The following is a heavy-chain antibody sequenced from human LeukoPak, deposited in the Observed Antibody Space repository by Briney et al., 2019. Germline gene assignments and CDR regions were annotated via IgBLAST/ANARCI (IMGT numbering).Heavy chain of an antibody. CDR2: IYYSGST. J-gene: IGHJ4*02. D-gene: IGHD2-15*01. CDR1: GGSISSSSYY. CDR3: ASLGGGTDY. V-gene: IGHV4-39*01. Sequence: SETLSLTRTVSGGSISSSSYYWGWIRQPPGKGLEWIGSIYYSGSTYYNPSLKSRVTISVDTSKNQFSLKLSSVTAADTAVYYCASLGGGTDYWGQGTLVTVSS.